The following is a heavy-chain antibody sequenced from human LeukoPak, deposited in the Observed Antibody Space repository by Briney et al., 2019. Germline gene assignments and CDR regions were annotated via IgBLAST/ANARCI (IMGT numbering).Heavy chain of an antibody. D-gene: IGHD3-22*01. CDR1: SXXGYX. CDR3: ASYYDSSGYRDY. J-gene: IGHJ4*02. V-gene: IGHV4-31*02. CDR2: IYYSGST. Sequence: SXXGYXXGWLRXXXXXXXXWIGYIYYSGSTYYNPSLKSRVTISVDTSKNQFSLKLSSVTAADTAVYYCASYYDSSGYRDYWGQGTLVTVSS.